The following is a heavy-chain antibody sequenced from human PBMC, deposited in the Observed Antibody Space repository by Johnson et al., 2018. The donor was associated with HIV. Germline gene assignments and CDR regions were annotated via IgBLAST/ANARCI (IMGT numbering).Heavy chain of an antibody. V-gene: IGHV3-20*04. D-gene: IGHD6-13*01. CDR2: ISWNSGSI. Sequence: VQLVESGGGAVRPGGSLRLSCAASGFSIDDYGMSWARQAPGKGLEWVSGISWNSGSIGYADSVKGRFTISRDNAKNSLYLQMNSLRAEDTALYYCAKAIAAAGEDAFDIWGQGTMVTVSS. J-gene: IGHJ3*02. CDR3: AKAIAAAGEDAFDI. CDR1: GFSIDDYG.